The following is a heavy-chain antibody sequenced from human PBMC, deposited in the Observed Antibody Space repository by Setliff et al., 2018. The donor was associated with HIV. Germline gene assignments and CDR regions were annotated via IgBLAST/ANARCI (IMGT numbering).Heavy chain of an antibody. V-gene: IGHV1-2*02. J-gene: IGHJ6*02. CDR2: INPHSGDT. D-gene: IGHD3-3*01. Sequence: GASVKVSCKASGYTFTGYYMHWVRQAPGQGLEWMGWINPHSGDTNYAQKFQDRVTMTSDTSVNIAYMQLSRLRSDDTAVYYCARAPTLFGVEYYYYFGMDVWGQGTTVTVSS. CDR1: GYTFTGYY. CDR3: ARAPTLFGVEYYYYFGMDV.